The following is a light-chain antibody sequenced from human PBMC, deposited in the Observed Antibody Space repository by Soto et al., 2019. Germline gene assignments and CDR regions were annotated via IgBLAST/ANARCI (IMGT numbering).Light chain of an antibody. Sequence: EIVMTQSPATLSVSPGERATLSCRASQGVSSNLAWYQQKPGQAPRLLIYGASTRATGIPARFSGGGSGTEFTLTISSLQSEDFAVYYCQQYNNWSWTFGQGTKVEIK. CDR2: GAS. CDR1: QGVSSN. V-gene: IGKV3-15*01. J-gene: IGKJ1*01. CDR3: QQYNNWSWT.